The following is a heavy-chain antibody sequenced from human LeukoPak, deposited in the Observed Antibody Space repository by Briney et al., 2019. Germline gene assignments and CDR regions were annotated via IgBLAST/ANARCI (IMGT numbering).Heavy chain of an antibody. Sequence: NPSETLSLTCTVSGDSISSGSYYWSWIRQPAGKGLEWIGRIYTSGSTNYNPSLKSRVTISVDTSKNQFSLKLSSVTAADTAMYYCARGRVEMATIDFDYWGQGTLVTVSS. CDR1: GDSISSGSYY. D-gene: IGHD5-24*01. V-gene: IGHV4-61*02. CDR2: IYTSGST. CDR3: ARGRVEMATIDFDY. J-gene: IGHJ4*02.